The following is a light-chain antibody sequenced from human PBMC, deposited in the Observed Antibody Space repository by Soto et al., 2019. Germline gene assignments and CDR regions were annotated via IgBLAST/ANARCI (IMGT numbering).Light chain of an antibody. CDR2: VAS. V-gene: IGKV1-12*01. CDR1: QGISGW. J-gene: IGKJ5*01. Sequence: DIQMTQSPSSVSASVGDRVTITCRASQGISGWLTWYQQKPGKAPNLLIYVASNLQSGVPSRFRGPGSGTDFTLTISNLQPEDSATYYCQQSSSFPITFGQGTRLEIK. CDR3: QQSSSFPIT.